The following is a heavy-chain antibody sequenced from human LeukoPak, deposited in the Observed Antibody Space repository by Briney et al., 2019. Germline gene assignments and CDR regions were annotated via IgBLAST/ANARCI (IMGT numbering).Heavy chain of an antibody. CDR1: GFSFSGHW. V-gene: IGHV3-74*01. D-gene: IGHD1-26*01. J-gene: IGHJ3*01. CDR2: ISPTGSTT. Sequence: GGSLRLSCAASGFSFSGHWMHWARQLPGKGLVWVSRISPTGSTTSYADSVKGRFTISSDTAKNSLYLQLNSLTVGDTAVYYCARAPVGLKADAFDVWGQGTMVTVSS. CDR3: ARAPVGLKADAFDV.